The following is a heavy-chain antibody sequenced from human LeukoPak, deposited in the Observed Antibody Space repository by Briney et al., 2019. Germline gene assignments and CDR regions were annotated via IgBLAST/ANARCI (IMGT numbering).Heavy chain of an antibody. D-gene: IGHD3-10*01. CDR1: GFTFSSYG. CDR2: IRNDGSNT. CDR3: AKGPSGTTDY. V-gene: IGHV3-30*02. Sequence: PGGSLRLSCAASGFTFSSYGMHWVRQAPGKGLEWVAFIRNDGSNTYYADSAKGRFTISRDNSKNTLYLQMSSLRAEDTAVYYCAKGPSGTTDYWGQGTLVSVSS. J-gene: IGHJ4*02.